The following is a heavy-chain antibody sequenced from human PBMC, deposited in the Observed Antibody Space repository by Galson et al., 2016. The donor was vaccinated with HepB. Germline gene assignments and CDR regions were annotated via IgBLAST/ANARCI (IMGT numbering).Heavy chain of an antibody. CDR3: ARDVQYRFDS. J-gene: IGHJ4*02. CDR2: ISTYSGNT. Sequence: SCKASGYTFTTSGISWVRQAPGQGLEWMGWISTYSGNTKYAQKFQGGLTLTTDSSTTTAYMELRSLRFDDTALYSCARDVQYRFDSWGQGTLVTVSS. D-gene: IGHD2/OR15-2a*01. V-gene: IGHV1-18*01. CDR1: GYTFTTSG.